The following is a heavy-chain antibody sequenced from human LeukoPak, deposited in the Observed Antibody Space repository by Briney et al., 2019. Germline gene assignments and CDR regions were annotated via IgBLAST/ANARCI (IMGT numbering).Heavy chain of an antibody. Sequence: PGGSLRLSCAASGFTVSSNYMSWVRQAPGKGLEWVSVIYSGGSTYYADSVKGRFTISRDNAKNSLYLQMNSLRAEDTAVYYCARDSWSGYDPNYYYYGMDVWGQGTTVTVSS. CDR3: ARDSWSGYDPNYYYYGMDV. J-gene: IGHJ6*02. V-gene: IGHV3-66*01. D-gene: IGHD5-12*01. CDR2: IYSGGST. CDR1: GFTVSSNY.